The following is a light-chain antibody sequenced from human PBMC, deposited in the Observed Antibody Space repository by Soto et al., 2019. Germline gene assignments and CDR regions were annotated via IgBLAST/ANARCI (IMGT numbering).Light chain of an antibody. CDR1: QGIRNY. J-gene: IGKJ3*01. Sequence: DIQMTQSPSSLSASVGDRVTITCRASQGIRNYLAWYQQKPGKVPKLLIYAASTLQSGVSSRFSSGGSGTDFTLTISSLQPDDVATYYCQNYDSAPFTFGPGTRVDIK. V-gene: IGKV1-27*01. CDR2: AAS. CDR3: QNYDSAPFT.